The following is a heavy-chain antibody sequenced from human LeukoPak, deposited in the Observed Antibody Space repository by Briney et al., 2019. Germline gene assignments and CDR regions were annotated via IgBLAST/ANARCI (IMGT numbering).Heavy chain of an antibody. CDR1: GGTFSSYA. D-gene: IGHD3-9*01. J-gene: IGHJ4*02. CDR2: TNPSGGST. Sequence: GASVKVSCKASGGTFSSYAISWVRQAPGQGLEWMGITNPSGGSTTYAPKFQGRVTMTRDIPTTTVYMELSSLTSEDTAVYYCARDLWGNYDTYYWGQGTLVTVSS. CDR3: ARDLWGNYDTYY. V-gene: IGHV1-46*01.